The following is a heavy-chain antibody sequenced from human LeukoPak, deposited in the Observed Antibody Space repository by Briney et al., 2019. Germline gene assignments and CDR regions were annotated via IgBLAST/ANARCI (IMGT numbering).Heavy chain of an antibody. V-gene: IGHV4-59*08. J-gene: IGHJ5*02. CDR3: ARHGVGTDWFDP. CDR2: IYYSGST. CDR1: GGSISSYY. D-gene: IGHD3-3*01. Sequence: SETLSLTCTVSGGSISSYYWSWIRQPPGKGLEWIGYIYYSGSTNYNPSLKSRVTISVDTSKNQFSLKLSSVTAADTAVYYCARHGVGTDWFDPWGQGTLVTVSS.